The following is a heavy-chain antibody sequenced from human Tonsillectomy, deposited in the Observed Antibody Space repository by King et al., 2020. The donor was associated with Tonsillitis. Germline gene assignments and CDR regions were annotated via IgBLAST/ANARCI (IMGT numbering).Heavy chain of an antibody. J-gene: IGHJ4*02. CDR1: GFTFSTYW. V-gene: IGHV3-74*01. CDR3: ARDSGYSYDY. Sequence: VQLVESGGGLVQPGGSLRLSCAASGFTFSTYWMNWVRQAPGKGLVWVSRINGVGSSTDYADSVRGRVTVSRDNAKNTRYLQMNSLRAEDTAVYYCARDSGYSYDYWGQGTLVTVSS. CDR2: INGVGSST. D-gene: IGHD5-18*01.